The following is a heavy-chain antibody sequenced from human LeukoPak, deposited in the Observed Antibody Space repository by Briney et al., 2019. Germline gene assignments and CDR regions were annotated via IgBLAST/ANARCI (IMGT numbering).Heavy chain of an antibody. Sequence: ASVKVSCKASGYTFTSYDINWVRQATGQGLEWMGWMNPNSGGTNYAQKFQGRVTMTRDTSISTAYMELSRLRSDDTAMYYCARDPYYYDSSGYSFHPWGQGTLVTVSS. CDR3: ARDPYYYDSSGYSFHP. V-gene: IGHV1-2*02. D-gene: IGHD3-22*01. CDR2: MNPNSGGT. CDR1: GYTFTSYD. J-gene: IGHJ5*02.